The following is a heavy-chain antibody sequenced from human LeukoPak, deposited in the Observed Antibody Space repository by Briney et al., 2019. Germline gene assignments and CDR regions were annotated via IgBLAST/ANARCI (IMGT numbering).Heavy chain of an antibody. CDR3: ARDRYSSGYYGY. J-gene: IGHJ4*02. CDR2: IYSGGST. CDR1: GFTFSSYS. V-gene: IGHV3-66*01. D-gene: IGHD3-22*01. Sequence: HPGGSLRLSCAASGFTFSSYSMNWVRQAPGKGLEWVSVIYSGGSTYYADSVKGRFTISRDNSKNTLYLQMNSLRAEDTAVYYCARDRYSSGYYGYWGQGTLVTVSS.